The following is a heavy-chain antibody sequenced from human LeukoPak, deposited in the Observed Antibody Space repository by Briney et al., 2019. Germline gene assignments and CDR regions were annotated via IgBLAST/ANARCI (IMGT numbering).Heavy chain of an antibody. D-gene: IGHD2-21*02. CDR1: GFTFSSYA. V-gene: IGHV3-48*04. J-gene: IGHJ4*02. CDR2: ISSSSSTI. CDR3: AREGYCGGDCYSFDY. Sequence: GGSLRLSCAASGFTFSSYAMSWVRQAPGKGLEWVSYISSSSSTIYYADSVKGRFTISRDNAKNSLYLQMNSLRAEDTAVYYCAREGYCGGDCYSFDYWGQGTLVTVSS.